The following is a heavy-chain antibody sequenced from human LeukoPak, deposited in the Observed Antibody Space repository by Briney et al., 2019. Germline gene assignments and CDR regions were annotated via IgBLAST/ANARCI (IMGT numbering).Heavy chain of an antibody. V-gene: IGHV1-46*01. CDR3: ARVLLAAASFDAFDI. CDR1: GYTFTNYY. D-gene: IGHD6-13*01. J-gene: IGHJ3*02. CDR2: INPSGGST. Sequence: ASVKVSCKASGYTFTNYYMHWVRQAPGQGLEWMGIINPSGGSTSYAQKFQGRVTMTRDTSTSTVYMELSSLRSEDTAVYYCARVLLAAASFDAFDIWGQGTMVTVSP.